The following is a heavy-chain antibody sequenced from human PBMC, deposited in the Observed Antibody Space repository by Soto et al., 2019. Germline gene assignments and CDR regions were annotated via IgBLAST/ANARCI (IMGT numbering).Heavy chain of an antibody. Sequence: GESLKISCKGSGYSFTSYWIGWVRQMPGKGLEWMGIIYPGDSDTRYSPSFQGQVTISADKSISTAYLQWSSLKASDTAMYYCARQGVGITIFGVVIEPYYYYGMDVWGQGTTVTVSS. J-gene: IGHJ6*02. CDR2: IYPGDSDT. V-gene: IGHV5-51*01. CDR1: GYSFTSYW. D-gene: IGHD3-3*01. CDR3: ARQGVGITIFGVVIEPYYYYGMDV.